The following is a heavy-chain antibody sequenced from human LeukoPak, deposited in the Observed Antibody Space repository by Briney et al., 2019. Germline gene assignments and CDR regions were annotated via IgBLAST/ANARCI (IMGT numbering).Heavy chain of an antibody. J-gene: IGHJ4*02. CDR1: GFTFSSFA. D-gene: IGHD3-10*01. V-gene: IGHV3-64*01. CDR2: ISSNGRNT. Sequence: PGGSLRLSCAASGFTFSSFALHWVRQAPGKGLEYVSAISSNGRNTYYANSVKGRFTISRDNSKNTLYLQMGSLRAEDMAVHYCAREDYGSGSYPLDYWGQGTLVTVSS. CDR3: AREDYGSGSYPLDY.